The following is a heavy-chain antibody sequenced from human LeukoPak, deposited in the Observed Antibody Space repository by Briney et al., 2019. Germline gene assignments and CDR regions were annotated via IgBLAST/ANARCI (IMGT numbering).Heavy chain of an antibody. Sequence: GGSLRLSCAASGFTFSSYGMHWVRQAPGKGLEWVAFIRYDGSNKYYADSVKGRFTISRDNSKNTLYLQMNSLRSDDTAVYYCARDAETVGDTAMAHFDYWGQGTLVTVSS. V-gene: IGHV3-30*02. CDR1: GFTFSSYG. CDR2: IRYDGSNK. J-gene: IGHJ4*02. CDR3: ARDAETVGDTAMAHFDY. D-gene: IGHD5-18*01.